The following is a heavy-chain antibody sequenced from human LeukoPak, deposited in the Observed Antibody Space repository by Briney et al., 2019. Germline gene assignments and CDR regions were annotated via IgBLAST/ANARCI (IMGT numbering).Heavy chain of an antibody. J-gene: IGHJ6*02. CDR3: AREIGMGAFDYYYYGMDV. D-gene: IGHD3-16*01. V-gene: IGHV1-46*01. CDR1: GYTFTSYF. CDR2: INPSGGST. Sequence: RASVKVSCKASGYTFTSYFMHWVRQAPGQGLEWMGIINPSGGSTSYAQKFQGRVTMTRDTSTSTVYMELSSLRSEDTAVYYCAREIGMGAFDYYYYGMDVWGQGTTVTVSS.